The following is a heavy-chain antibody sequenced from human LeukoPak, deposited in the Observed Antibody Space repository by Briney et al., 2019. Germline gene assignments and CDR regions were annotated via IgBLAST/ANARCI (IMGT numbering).Heavy chain of an antibody. Sequence: ASVKVSCKASGYTFTSYGISWVRQAPGQGLEWMGWISAYNGNTNYAQKFQGRVTMTRNTSISTAYMELSSLRSEDTAVYYCARRGYCSSTSCYPYYYYGMDVWGQGTTVTVSS. CDR2: ISAYNGNT. CDR3: ARRGYCSSTSCYPYYYYGMDV. J-gene: IGHJ6*02. D-gene: IGHD2-2*01. V-gene: IGHV1-18*01. CDR1: GYTFTSYG.